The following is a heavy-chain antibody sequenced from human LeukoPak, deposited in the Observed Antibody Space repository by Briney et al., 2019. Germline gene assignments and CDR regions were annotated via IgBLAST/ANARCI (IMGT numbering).Heavy chain of an antibody. CDR1: GGSISSGGYY. D-gene: IGHD3-22*01. J-gene: IGHJ4*02. CDR2: IYYSGST. V-gene: IGHV4-31*03. Sequence: PSETLSLTCTDSGGSISSGGYYWSWIRQHPGKGLEWIGYIYYSGSTYYNPSLKSRVTISVDTSKNQFSLKLSSVTAADTAVYYCARDSHYYYDSSGYYRAFAFDYWGQGTLVTVSS. CDR3: ARDSHYYYDSSGYYRAFAFDY.